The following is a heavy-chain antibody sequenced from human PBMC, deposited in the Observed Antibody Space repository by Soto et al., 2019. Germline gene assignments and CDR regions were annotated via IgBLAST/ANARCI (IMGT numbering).Heavy chain of an antibody. Sequence: EVQILESGGGLVQPGESLRLSCAASGFTFDSCAMSWVRQAPGKGLEWILGISGSGGSTYYADSVKGRFTISRDNSKNTVYLQVNSLRADDTAVYYCAKGKTSGWYYFDFWGQGTLVTVSS. CDR1: GFTFDSCA. CDR3: AKGKTSGWYYFDF. D-gene: IGHD6-19*01. J-gene: IGHJ4*02. CDR2: ISGSGGST. V-gene: IGHV3-23*01.